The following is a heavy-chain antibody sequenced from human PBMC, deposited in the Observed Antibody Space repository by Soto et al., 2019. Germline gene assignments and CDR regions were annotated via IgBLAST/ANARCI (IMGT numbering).Heavy chain of an antibody. J-gene: IGHJ6*02. CDR2: VSGSGVST. D-gene: IGHD7-27*01. CDR1: GFTFSNYA. CDR3: AKDFLPDWGQDYYYGMDV. V-gene: IGHV3-23*01. Sequence: EVQVLESGGGLVQRGGSLRLSCAASGFTFSNYAMSWVRQAPGKGLEWVSSVSGSGVSTYYADSVKGRFTISRDNSKNMLYLQVSSLRAEDTALYYCAKDFLPDWGQDYYYGMDVWGQGTTVTVSS.